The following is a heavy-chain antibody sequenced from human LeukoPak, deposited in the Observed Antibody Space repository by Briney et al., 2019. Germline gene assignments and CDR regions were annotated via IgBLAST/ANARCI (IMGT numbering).Heavy chain of an antibody. CDR3: ARLITMVRGVIPVRAFDI. J-gene: IGHJ3*02. CDR2: IYYSGST. Sequence: SETLSLTCTVSGGSISSYYWSWIRQPPGKGPEWIGYIYYSGSTNYNPSLKSRVTISVDTSKNQFSLKLSSVTAADTAVYYCARLITMVRGVIPVRAFDIWGQGTMVTVSS. CDR1: GGSISSYY. D-gene: IGHD3-10*01. V-gene: IGHV4-59*08.